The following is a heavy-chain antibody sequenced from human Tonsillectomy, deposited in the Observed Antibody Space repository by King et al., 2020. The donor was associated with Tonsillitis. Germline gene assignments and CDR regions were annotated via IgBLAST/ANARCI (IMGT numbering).Heavy chain of an antibody. J-gene: IGHJ3*02. CDR1: GFTVSSNY. D-gene: IGHD3-22*01. CDR2: IYSGGST. V-gene: IGHV3-53*01. Sequence: QLVQSGGGLIQPGGSLRLSCAASGFTVSSNYMSWVRQAPGKGLEWVSVIYSGGSTFHADSVKGRFTISRDNSNNTLYLQMHSLRAEDTAVYYCARSPYYYDSADAFDIWGQGTMVTVSS. CDR3: ARSPYYYDSADAFDI.